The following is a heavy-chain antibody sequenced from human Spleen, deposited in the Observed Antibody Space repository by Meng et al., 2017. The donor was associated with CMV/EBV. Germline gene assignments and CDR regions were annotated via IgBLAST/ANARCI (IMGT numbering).Heavy chain of an antibody. D-gene: IGHD3-16*01. Sequence: FNTFAISWVRQAPGQGLEWMGGFIAVFGAPDYAQKFQDRRTITTDESTSSAYMELSSLRFEDTAVYFCARGPKIPLGGVNLWPLEHWGQGSLVTVSS. CDR3: ARGPKIPLGGVNLWPLEH. CDR2: FIAVFGAP. J-gene: IGHJ4*02. V-gene: IGHV1-69*05. CDR1: FNTFA.